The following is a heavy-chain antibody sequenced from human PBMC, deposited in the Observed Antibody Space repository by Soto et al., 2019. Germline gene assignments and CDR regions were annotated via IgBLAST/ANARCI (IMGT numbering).Heavy chain of an antibody. CDR3: AQGLTYYYDSSGYSDI. CDR1: GGTFSSYA. CDR2: IIPIFGTA. Sequence: SVKVSCKASGGTFSSYAISWVRQAPGQGLEWMGGIIPIFGTANYAQKFQGRVTITADESTSTAYMELSSLRSEDTAVYYCAQGLTYYYDSSGYSDIWGQGTMVTVS. J-gene: IGHJ3*02. D-gene: IGHD3-22*01. V-gene: IGHV1-69*13.